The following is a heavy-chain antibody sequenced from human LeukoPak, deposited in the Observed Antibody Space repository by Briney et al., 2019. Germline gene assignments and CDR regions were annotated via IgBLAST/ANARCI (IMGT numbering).Heavy chain of an antibody. CDR1: AFPFSTYV. CDR2: IKYDGTEK. V-gene: IGHV3-7*03. Sequence: GGSLRLSCAASAFPFSTYVMSWVRQAPGKGLEWVANIKYDGTEKYYADSVKGRSTISRDKAENSLHLQMNSLRGEDTAVYYCARGGYRYGLGFWSQGTLVTVSS. CDR3: ARGGYRYGLGF. D-gene: IGHD5-18*01. J-gene: IGHJ4*02.